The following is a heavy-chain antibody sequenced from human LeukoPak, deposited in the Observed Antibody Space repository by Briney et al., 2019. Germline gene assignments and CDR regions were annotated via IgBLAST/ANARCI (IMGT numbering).Heavy chain of an antibody. Sequence: GGSLRLSCAASGFTFSTYPMHWVRQAPGKGLEYVAAITSNGNSAYYANSVKGRFTISRDNAKNSLYLQMNSLRAEDTAVYYCARMVLDSFDYWGQGTLVTVSS. CDR3: ARMVLDSFDY. J-gene: IGHJ4*02. CDR1: GFTFSTYP. D-gene: IGHD1-1*01. V-gene: IGHV3-64*01. CDR2: ITSNGNSA.